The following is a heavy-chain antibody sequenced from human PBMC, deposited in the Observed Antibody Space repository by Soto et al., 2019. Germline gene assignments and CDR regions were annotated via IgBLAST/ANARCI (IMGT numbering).Heavy chain of an antibody. CDR1: GGSISNSY. D-gene: IGHD4-17*01. V-gene: IGHV4-59*08. CDR3: ARRYGASFDY. Sequence: SETLSLTCTVSGGSISNSYWSWIRQSPGKGLEWIGYIYSSGSTNYNPSLESRVTMSLDTSKNRFSLKLRSLIAADTAVYYCARRYGASFDYWGQGTLVTVSS. CDR2: IYSSGST. J-gene: IGHJ4*02.